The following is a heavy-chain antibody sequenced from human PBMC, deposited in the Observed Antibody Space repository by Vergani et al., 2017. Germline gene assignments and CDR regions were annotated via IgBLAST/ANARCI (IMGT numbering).Heavy chain of an antibody. V-gene: IGHV3-30*18. Sequence: QVQLVESGGGVVQPGRSLRLSCAASGFTFSSYGMHWVRQAPGKGLEWVAVISYDGSNKYYADSVKGRFTIPRDNSKNTLYLQMNSLRAEDTAVYYCAKDLGKQGVLDYWGQGTLVTVSS. D-gene: IGHD3-10*01. J-gene: IGHJ4*02. CDR2: ISYDGSNK. CDR3: AKDLGKQGVLDY. CDR1: GFTFSSYG.